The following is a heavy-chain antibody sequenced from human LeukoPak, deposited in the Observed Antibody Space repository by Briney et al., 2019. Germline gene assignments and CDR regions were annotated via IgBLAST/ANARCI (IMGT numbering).Heavy chain of an antibody. Sequence: ASVKVSCKASGGTFSSYAISWVRQAPGQGLEWMGRIIPILGIANYAQKFQGRVTITADKSTSTAYMELSSLRSEDTAVYYCARETVYSSSSYNDYWGQGTLVTVSS. V-gene: IGHV1-69*04. D-gene: IGHD6-6*01. CDR1: GGTFSSYA. CDR3: ARETVYSSSSYNDY. J-gene: IGHJ4*02. CDR2: IIPILGIA.